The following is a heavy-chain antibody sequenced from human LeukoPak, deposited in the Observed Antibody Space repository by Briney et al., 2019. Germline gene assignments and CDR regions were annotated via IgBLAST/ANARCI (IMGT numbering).Heavy chain of an antibody. CDR2: TNPSDHTT. Sequence: GASVKLSCKASGYTFTNYYMHWVRHAPGQGLELLGVTNPSDHTTSYSQRFHGRVTMTRDTSTTTTHLYLSSLRSEDTAVYFCARDSGSGRSNTIWFDPWGQGTLVTVSS. CDR3: ARDSGSGRSNTIWFDP. J-gene: IGHJ5*02. V-gene: IGHV1-46*01. D-gene: IGHD3-10*01. CDR1: GYTFTNYY.